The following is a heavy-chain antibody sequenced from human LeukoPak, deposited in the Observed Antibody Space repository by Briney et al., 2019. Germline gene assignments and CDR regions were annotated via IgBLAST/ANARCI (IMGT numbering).Heavy chain of an antibody. Sequence: ASVKVSCKASGYTFTSYYMHWVRQAPGQGLEWMGIINPSGGSTSYAQKFQGRVTMTRDMSTSTVYMELSRLRSDDTDVYYCARDKQLDWAHYYYYYMDVWGKGTTVTVSS. CDR3: ARDKQLDWAHYYYYYMDV. V-gene: IGHV1-46*01. J-gene: IGHJ6*03. CDR2: INPSGGST. CDR1: GYTFTSYY. D-gene: IGHD1-1*01.